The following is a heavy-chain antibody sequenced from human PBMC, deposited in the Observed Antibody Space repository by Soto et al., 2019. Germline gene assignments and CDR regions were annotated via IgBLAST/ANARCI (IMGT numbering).Heavy chain of an antibody. V-gene: IGHV4-61*01. CDR3: ARQYHSSGYYFDY. J-gene: IGHJ4*02. CDR1: DGSVNNGFYC. CDR2: VYHSGST. D-gene: IGHD3-22*01. Sequence: SETLCLTCTVSDGSVNNGFYCWTLIQQPAGKPLEWIGYVYHSGSTNYNPSLKSRLTISLDTSKNQFSLKLTSVTAADTAVYYCARQYHSSGYYFDYWGQGTLVTVSS.